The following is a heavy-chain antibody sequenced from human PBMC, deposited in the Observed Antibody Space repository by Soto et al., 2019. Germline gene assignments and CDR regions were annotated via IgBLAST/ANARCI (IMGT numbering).Heavy chain of an antibody. V-gene: IGHV1-46*01. CDR2: INPSGGST. Sequence: GASVKVSCKASGYTFTSYYMHWVRQAPGQGLEWMGIINPSGGSTSYAQKFQGRVTMTRDTSTSTVYMELSSLRSEDTAVYYCAGVSYEDYYYHGMDVWGQGTTVTVSS. CDR1: GYTFTSYY. J-gene: IGHJ6*02. D-gene: IGHD3-3*01. CDR3: AGVSYEDYYYHGMDV.